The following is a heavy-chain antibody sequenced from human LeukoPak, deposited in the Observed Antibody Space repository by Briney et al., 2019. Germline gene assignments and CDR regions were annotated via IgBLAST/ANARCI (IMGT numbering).Heavy chain of an antibody. CDR3: ATDLLFGLWSFDS. D-gene: IGHD2-15*01. J-gene: IGHJ4*02. CDR1: GYTLSEES. CDR2: FDPEDGET. Sequence: ASVKVSCKVSGYTLSEESMHWVRQAPGKGLVWMGGFDPEDGETVYAQKFQGRVTMTEDTSTNTAYMELSSLSSEDTAVYYCATDLLFGLWSFDSWGQGALVTVSS. V-gene: IGHV1-24*01.